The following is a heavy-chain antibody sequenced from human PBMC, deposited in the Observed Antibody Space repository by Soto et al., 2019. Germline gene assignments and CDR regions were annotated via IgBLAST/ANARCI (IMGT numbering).Heavy chain of an antibody. CDR1: GYNFSAYY. D-gene: IGHD5-18*01. J-gene: IGHJ4*02. CDR3: ARETDTAMVDY. CDR2: LNPRNGQT. V-gene: IGHV1-8*01. Sequence: QVQLVQSGAEVKKPGASVKVSCQTSGYNFSAYYFNWVRQAAGQGPEWMGWLNPRNGQTGYVQKFRGRVTMTRDTSIATVYLELSRLTYEDTAIDLCARETDTAMVDYWGQGTLVTVSS.